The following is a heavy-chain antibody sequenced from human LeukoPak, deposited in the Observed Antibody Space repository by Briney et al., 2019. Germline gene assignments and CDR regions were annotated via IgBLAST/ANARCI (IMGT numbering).Heavy chain of an antibody. CDR1: GGNFSTYA. D-gene: IGHD4-23*01. Sequence: ASVKVSCKASGGNFSTYAINWVRQAPGQGLEWMGRSVPVLGIANQAPKYQGRVTFTADTSTNTAYMNLSSLRSEDTAVYFCARKAMDGGNLHYYFGMDVWGQGTTVIVSS. CDR3: ARKAMDGGNLHYYFGMDV. J-gene: IGHJ6*02. V-gene: IGHV1-69*04. CDR2: SVPVLGIA.